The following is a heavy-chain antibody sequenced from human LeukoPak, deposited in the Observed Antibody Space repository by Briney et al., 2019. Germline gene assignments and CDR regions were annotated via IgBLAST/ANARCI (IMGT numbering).Heavy chain of an antibody. J-gene: IGHJ5*02. V-gene: IGHV1-8*01. Sequence: ASVKVSCKASGYTFTSYDINWVRQATGQGLEWMGWMNPNSGNTGYAQKFQGRVTMTRNTSISTAYMELSSLRSEDTAVYYCARAGGITIVRGVIRTDPDLDPWGQGTLVTVSS. D-gene: IGHD3-10*01. CDR1: GYTFTSYD. CDR2: MNPNSGNT. CDR3: ARAGGITIVRGVIRTDPDLDP.